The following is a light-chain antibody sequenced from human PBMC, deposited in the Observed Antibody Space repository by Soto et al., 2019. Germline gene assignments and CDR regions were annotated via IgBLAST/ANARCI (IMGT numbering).Light chain of an antibody. Sequence: DLQMTQSPSSLSASVGDRVTITCRASQGISNYLAWYQQKPGKVPKLLIYAASTLQSGVPSRFSGSGSGTDVTLTISSLQPEDVATYYCQKCGIAPFSFGGGTKVELK. CDR2: AAS. J-gene: IGKJ4*01. CDR1: QGISNY. CDR3: QKCGIAPFS. V-gene: IGKV1-27*01.